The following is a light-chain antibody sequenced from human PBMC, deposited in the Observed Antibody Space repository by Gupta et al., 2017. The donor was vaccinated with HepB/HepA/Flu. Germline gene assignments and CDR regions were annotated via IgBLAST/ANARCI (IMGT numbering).Light chain of an antibody. Sequence: DIQMTQSPSSLYASVGDRVTITCRASQNINNYLNWYQQKPGTAPKLLIYAASSLHSGVPSRFSGSGSGTDFTLTISNLQPEDFATYYCQQSYSTLCSFGQGTEVEIK. J-gene: IGKJ2*04. CDR2: AAS. CDR1: QNINNY. CDR3: QQSYSTLCS. V-gene: IGKV1-39*01.